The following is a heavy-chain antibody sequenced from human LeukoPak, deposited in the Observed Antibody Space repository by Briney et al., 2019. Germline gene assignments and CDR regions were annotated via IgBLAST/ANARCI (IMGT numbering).Heavy chain of an antibody. D-gene: IGHD6-13*01. V-gene: IGHV1-69*05. CDR3: AIHSSSWDYYFDY. CDR2: IIPIFGTA. J-gene: IGHJ4*02. Sequence: SVKVSCKASGGTFSSYAISWVRQAPGHGLEWMGRIIPIFGTANYEQKFQGRATITTDESTSTAYMELSSLRSEDTAVYYCAIHSSSWDYYFDYWGQGTLVTVSS. CDR1: GGTFSSYA.